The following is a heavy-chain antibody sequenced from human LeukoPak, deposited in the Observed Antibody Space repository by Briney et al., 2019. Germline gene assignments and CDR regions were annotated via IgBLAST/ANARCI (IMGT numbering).Heavy chain of an antibody. CDR1: GFTFSNYG. V-gene: IGHV3-30*02. CDR2: IRYDGSDK. Sequence: GSLRLSCAASGFTFSNYGMHWVRQAPGKGLEWVAFIRYDGSDKYYVDSVKGRFTISRDNPRNILYLQMNSLTAEDTAVYYCAKNRVGHNYADAFEIWGRGTMVRVCS. CDR3: AKNRVGHNYADAFEI. J-gene: IGHJ3*02. D-gene: IGHD5-24*01.